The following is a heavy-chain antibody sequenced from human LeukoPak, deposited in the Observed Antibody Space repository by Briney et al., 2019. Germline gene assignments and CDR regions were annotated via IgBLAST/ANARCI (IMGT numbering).Heavy chain of an antibody. J-gene: IGHJ3*02. D-gene: IGHD2-8*01. CDR1: GYTFTSYY. V-gene: IGHV1-46*01. CDR2: INPTTGDT. Sequence: GASVKVSCKASGYTFTSYYMHWVRQAPGQGLEWMGIINPTTGDTTYAQKFQGRLTMTRDMSTSTVYMELSSLTSEDTAVFYCARYGCSAVWQGGWHAFDIWGQGTVVTVSS. CDR3: ARYGCSAVWQGGWHAFDI.